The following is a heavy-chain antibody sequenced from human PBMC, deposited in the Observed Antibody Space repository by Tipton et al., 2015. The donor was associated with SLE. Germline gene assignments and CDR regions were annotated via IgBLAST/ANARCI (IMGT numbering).Heavy chain of an antibody. Sequence: TLSLTCAVYGGSFSGYYWSWIRQPPGKGLEWIGEINHSGSTNYNPSLKSRVTISVDMSKNQFSLKLSSVTAADTAVYYCARGRGSGWFHIWGQGTMVTVSS. J-gene: IGHJ3*02. CDR1: GGSFSGYY. CDR3: ARGRGSGWFHI. V-gene: IGHV4-34*01. D-gene: IGHD6-19*01. CDR2: INHSGST.